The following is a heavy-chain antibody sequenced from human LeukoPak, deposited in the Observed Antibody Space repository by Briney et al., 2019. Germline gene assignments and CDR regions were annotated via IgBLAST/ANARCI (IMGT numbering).Heavy chain of an antibody. CDR1: GFTFTKYW. D-gene: IGHD1-14*01. J-gene: IGHJ4*02. V-gene: IGHV3-7*01. Sequence: GDSLRLSCAASGFTFTKYWMTWVRQAPGNGLEWVGNIKQDGSDKNYMDSVKGRFTISRDNTKNSVYLQMSSLRAEDTAVYYCAREVWGPEYWGQGTLVTVSS. CDR3: AREVWGPEY. CDR2: IKQDGSDK.